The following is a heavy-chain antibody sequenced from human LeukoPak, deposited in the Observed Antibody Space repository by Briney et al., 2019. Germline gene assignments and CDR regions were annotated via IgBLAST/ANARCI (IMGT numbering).Heavy chain of an antibody. V-gene: IGHV3-23*01. J-gene: IGHJ3*02. D-gene: IGHD6-13*01. Sequence: GGSLRLSCAASGFTFSSYGMHWVRQAPGKGLEWVSAISGSGGSTYYADSVKGRFTISRDNSKNTLYPQMNSLRAEDTAVYYCANIAAHDAFDIWGQGTMVTVSS. CDR1: GFTFSSYG. CDR2: ISGSGGST. CDR3: ANIAAHDAFDI.